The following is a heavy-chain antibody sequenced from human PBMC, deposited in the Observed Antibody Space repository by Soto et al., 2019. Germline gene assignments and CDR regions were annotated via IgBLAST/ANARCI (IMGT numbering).Heavy chain of an antibody. CDR3: ASTFYDILTGYSPGPFDY. V-gene: IGHV3-48*03. J-gene: IGHJ4*02. Sequence: GGSLRLSCAASGFTFSSYEMNWVRQAPGKGLEWVSYISSSGSTIYYADSVKGRFTISRDNAKNSLYLQMNSLRAEDTAVYYCASTFYDILTGYSPGPFDYWGQGTLVTSPQ. CDR2: ISSSGSTI. CDR1: GFTFSSYE. D-gene: IGHD3-9*01.